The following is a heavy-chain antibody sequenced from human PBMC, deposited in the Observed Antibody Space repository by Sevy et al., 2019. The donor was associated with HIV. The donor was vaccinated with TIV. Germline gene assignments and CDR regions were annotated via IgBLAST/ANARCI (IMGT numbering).Heavy chain of an antibody. CDR2: INQDGGEK. J-gene: IGHJ4*02. CDR1: GFTFSNYW. Sequence: GGSLRLSCAVSGFTFSNYWMSWVRQAPGKGLECVANINQDGGEKYYLDSVKGRFFVSRDNAKNSLYLQMDSLGAEDTAVYYCAGEQITGAKPDYFDYWGQGTLVTVSS. D-gene: IGHD1-7*01. V-gene: IGHV3-7*01. CDR3: AGEQITGAKPDYFDY.